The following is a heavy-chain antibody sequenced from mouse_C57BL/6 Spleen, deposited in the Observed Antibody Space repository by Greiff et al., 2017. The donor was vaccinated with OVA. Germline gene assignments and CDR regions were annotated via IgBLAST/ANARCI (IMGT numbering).Heavy chain of an antibody. J-gene: IGHJ1*03. CDR3: ARVDYGSSYGYWYFDV. CDR1: GYAFSSYW. Sequence: VQLQQSGAELVKPGASVKISCKASGYAFSSYWMNWVKQRPGKGLEWIGQIYPGDGDTNYNGKFKGKATLTADKSSSTAYMQLSSLTSEDSAVFFCARVDYGSSYGYWYFDVWGTGTTVTVSS. D-gene: IGHD1-1*01. V-gene: IGHV1-80*01. CDR2: IYPGDGDT.